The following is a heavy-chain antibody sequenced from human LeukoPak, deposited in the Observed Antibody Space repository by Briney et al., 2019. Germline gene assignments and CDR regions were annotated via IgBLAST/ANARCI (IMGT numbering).Heavy chain of an antibody. CDR1: GYTFTGYY. CDR2: IIPIFGTA. J-gene: IGHJ4*02. Sequence: ASVKVSCKASGYTFTGYYMHWVRQAPGQGLEWMGGIIPIFGTANYAQKFQGRVTITRNTSINTAYMDLSSLRSEDTAVYYCARGLWDYWGQGTRVTVSS. D-gene: IGHD2-21*01. V-gene: IGHV1-2*02. CDR3: ARGLWDY.